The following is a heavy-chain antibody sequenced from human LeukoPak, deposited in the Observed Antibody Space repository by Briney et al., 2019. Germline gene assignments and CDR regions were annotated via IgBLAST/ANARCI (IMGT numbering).Heavy chain of an antibody. Sequence: SETLSLTCTVSGGSVSRSPYYWGWIRQPPGKGLEWIGNIYYSGSTYYNPSLKSRVTISVDTSKNQFSLKVTSVTAADTAVYYCARDIPSSGYAFDIWGQGTMVTVSS. CDR2: IYYSGST. CDR3: ARDIPSSGYAFDI. J-gene: IGHJ3*02. CDR1: GGSVSRSPYY. D-gene: IGHD3-22*01. V-gene: IGHV4-39*07.